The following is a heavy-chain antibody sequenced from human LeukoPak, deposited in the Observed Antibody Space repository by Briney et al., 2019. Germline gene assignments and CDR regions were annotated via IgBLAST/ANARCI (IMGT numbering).Heavy chain of an antibody. V-gene: IGHV1-18*01. J-gene: IGHJ4*02. CDR1: GYTFLNYG. D-gene: IGHD6-19*01. CDR2: ISAYTGHT. Sequence: GASVKVSCKASGYTFLNYGINWVRQAPGQGLEWMGWISAYTGHTDYAQKLQGRVTMTTDTSTTTAYMELRNLGSDDTAIYYCARSPAVASTRGDYWGQGTLVTVSS. CDR3: ARSPAVASTRGDY.